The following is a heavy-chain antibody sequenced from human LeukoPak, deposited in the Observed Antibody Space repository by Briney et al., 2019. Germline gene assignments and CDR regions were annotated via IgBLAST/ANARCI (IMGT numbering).Heavy chain of an antibody. CDR3: ARGSTYYDSSGQVPFDY. J-gene: IGHJ4*02. V-gene: IGHV3-48*01. D-gene: IGHD3-22*01. Sequence: GGSLRLSCAASGFTFSTYSMNWVRQAPGKGLEWVSYISSSSSTIYYADSEKGRFTISRDNAKNSLYLQMNSLRAEDTAVYYCARGSTYYDSSGQVPFDYWGQGTLVTVSS. CDR1: GFTFSTYS. CDR2: ISSSSSTI.